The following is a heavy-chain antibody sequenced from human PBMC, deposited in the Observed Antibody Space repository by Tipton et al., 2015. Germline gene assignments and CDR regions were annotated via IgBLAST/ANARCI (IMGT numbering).Heavy chain of an antibody. Sequence: QLVQSGPEVKKPGASVKVSCKASGYNFTNYDISWVRQAAGQGLEWMGWVNPNSGDTAFAQKFQGRVTMTRNTSITTAFMELSSLRSKDTAVFYCARAPLIRDHPVSRFLEWWKPSYCAMDVGGQGTRVTVPS. CDR1: GYNFTNYD. D-gene: IGHD3-3*01. V-gene: IGHV1-8*01. CDR3: ARAPLIRDHPVSRFLEWWKPSYCAMDV. CDR2: VNPNSGDT. J-gene: IGHJ6*02.